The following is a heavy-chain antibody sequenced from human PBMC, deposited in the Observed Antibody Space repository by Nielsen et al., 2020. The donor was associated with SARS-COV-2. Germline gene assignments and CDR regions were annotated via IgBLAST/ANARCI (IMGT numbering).Heavy chain of an antibody. V-gene: IGHV3-48*01. J-gene: IGHJ4*02. CDR2: ISASSSTI. CDR1: GFTFDDYG. Sequence: GGSLRLSCAASGFTFDDYGMSWVRQAPGKGLEWVSYISASSSTIYYADSVKGRFSISRDNAKNSLYLQMNSLRAEDTAVYYCARDAEAATFDYWGQGTLVTVSS. D-gene: IGHD6-13*01. CDR3: ARDAEAATFDY.